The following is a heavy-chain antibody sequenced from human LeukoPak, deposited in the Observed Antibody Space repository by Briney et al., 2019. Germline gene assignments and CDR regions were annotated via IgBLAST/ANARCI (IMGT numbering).Heavy chain of an antibody. D-gene: IGHD3-3*01. V-gene: IGHV3-23*01. CDR1: GFTFSTYA. CDR3: AADIRSGITIFGVVISGMDV. Sequence: PGGSLRLSCAASGFTFSTYAMSWVRQAPGKGLEWVSSISGSGDRTYYTDSVKGRFTISRDNSKNTLYLQMNSLRAEDTAVYYCAADIRSGITIFGVVISGMDVWGQGTTVTVSS. J-gene: IGHJ6*02. CDR2: ISGSGDRT.